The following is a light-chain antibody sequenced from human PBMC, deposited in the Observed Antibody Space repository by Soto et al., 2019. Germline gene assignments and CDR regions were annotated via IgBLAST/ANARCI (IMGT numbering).Light chain of an antibody. CDR3: QQYASSPRT. Sequence: EIVLTQSPGTLSLSPGERATLFCRASQSFTTSQLAWYQQKPGQAPRVLFFGASSRATGIPDRFSGSGSGTDFTLTISRLEPEDSAVCYCQQYASSPRTFGQGTTVEIK. CDR2: GAS. CDR1: QSFTTSQ. J-gene: IGKJ1*01. V-gene: IGKV3-20*01.